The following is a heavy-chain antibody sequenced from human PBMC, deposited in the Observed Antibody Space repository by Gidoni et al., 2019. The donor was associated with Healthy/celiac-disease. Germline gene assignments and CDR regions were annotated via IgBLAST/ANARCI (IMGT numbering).Heavy chain of an antibody. CDR2: INHSGST. CDR1: GGSFSGYY. V-gene: IGHV4-34*01. Sequence: QVQLQQWGAGLLKPSETLSLTCAVYGGSFSGYYWSWIRQPPGKGLEWIGEINHSGSTNYNPSLKSRVTISVDTSKNQFSLKLSSVTAADTAVYYCARLLAIGSSYYYYGMDVWGQGTTVIVSS. CDR3: ARLLAIGSSYYYYGMDV. D-gene: IGHD6-6*01. J-gene: IGHJ6*02.